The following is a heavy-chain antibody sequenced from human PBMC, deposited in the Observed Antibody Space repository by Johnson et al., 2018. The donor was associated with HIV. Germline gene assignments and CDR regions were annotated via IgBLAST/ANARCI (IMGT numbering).Heavy chain of an antibody. CDR3: ARGLRYFDWFDAFDI. V-gene: IGHV3-13*01. CDR1: GFTFSSYD. Sequence: EVLLLESGGGLVQPGGSLRLSCAASGFTFSSYDMHWVRQATGKGLEWVSAIGTAGDTYYPGSVKGRFTISRENAKNSLYLQMNSLRAGDTAVYYCARGLRYFDWFDAFDIWGQGTMVTVSS. CDR2: IGTAGDT. D-gene: IGHD3-9*01. J-gene: IGHJ3*02.